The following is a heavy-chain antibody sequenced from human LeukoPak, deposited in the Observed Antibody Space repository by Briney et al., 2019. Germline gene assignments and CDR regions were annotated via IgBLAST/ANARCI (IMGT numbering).Heavy chain of an antibody. D-gene: IGHD2-2*01. Sequence: GGSLRLSCAASGFTFDDYAIHWVRQVPGKGLEWVSGISWNSGSIGYADSVKGRFTISRDNAKNSLYLQMSGLRAEDTALYYCAKAQNYDKKPYCSSTSCYYWYFDLWGRGTLVTVSS. J-gene: IGHJ2*01. V-gene: IGHV3-9*01. CDR3: AKAQNYDKKPYCSSTSCYYWYFDL. CDR2: ISWNSGSI. CDR1: GFTFDDYA.